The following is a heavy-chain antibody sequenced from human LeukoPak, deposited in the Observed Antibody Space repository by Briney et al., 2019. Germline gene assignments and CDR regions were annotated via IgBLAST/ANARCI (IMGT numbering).Heavy chain of an antibody. Sequence: GGSLRLSCAASGFTFSSYAMSWVRQAPGKGLEWVSSISGSGGSTYYAASVEGRFNISRDNSKNKLYLQMNSLRAKDTAVYYCAKDPWDIVVVPASYNWFDPWGQGTLVTVSS. D-gene: IGHD2-2*01. J-gene: IGHJ5*02. CDR2: ISGSGGST. V-gene: IGHV3-23*01. CDR3: AKDPWDIVVVPASYNWFDP. CDR1: GFTFSSYA.